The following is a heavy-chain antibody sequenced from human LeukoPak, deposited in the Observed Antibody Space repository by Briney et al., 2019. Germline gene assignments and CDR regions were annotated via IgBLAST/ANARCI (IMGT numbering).Heavy chain of an antibody. CDR1: GYTFNNYG. J-gene: IGHJ6*02. CDR3: ARGSIYYGMDV. V-gene: IGHV1-18*01. D-gene: IGHD2/OR15-2a*01. Sequence: ASVKVSCKTSGYTFNNYGISWVRQAPGQGLEWMGWISVYTGNTNYAQKFQSRVTMTTDTSTSTAYMELRSLRSDDTAVYYCARGSIYYGMDVWGQGTTVTVSS. CDR2: ISVYTGNT.